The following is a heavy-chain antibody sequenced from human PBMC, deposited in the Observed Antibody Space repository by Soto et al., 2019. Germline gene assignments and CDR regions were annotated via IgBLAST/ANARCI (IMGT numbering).Heavy chain of an antibody. CDR1: GGSISSSSYY. CDR3: ARHYDILTGYYWAWFDP. D-gene: IGHD3-9*01. V-gene: IGHV4-39*01. Sequence: PSETLSLTCTVSGGSISSSSYYWGWIRQPPGKGLEWIGSIYYSGSTYYNPPLKSRVTISVDTSKNQFSLKLSSVTAADTAVYYCARHYDILTGYYWAWFDPWGQGTLVTVSS. CDR2: IYYSGST. J-gene: IGHJ5*02.